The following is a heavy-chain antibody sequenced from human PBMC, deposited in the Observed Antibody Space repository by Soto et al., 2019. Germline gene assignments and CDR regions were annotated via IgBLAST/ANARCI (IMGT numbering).Heavy chain of an antibody. CDR2: ISYDGSNK. J-gene: IGHJ6*02. CDR1: GFTFSSYA. D-gene: IGHD2-21*01. CDR3: ARGGILWDYYYYGMDV. Sequence: QVQLVESGGGVVQPGRSLRLSCAASGFTFSSYAMHWVRQAPGKGLEWVAVISYDGSNKYYADSVKGRFTISRDNSKNTLYLQMNSLRAEDTAVYYCARGGILWDYYYYGMDVWGQGTTVTVSS. V-gene: IGHV3-30-3*01.